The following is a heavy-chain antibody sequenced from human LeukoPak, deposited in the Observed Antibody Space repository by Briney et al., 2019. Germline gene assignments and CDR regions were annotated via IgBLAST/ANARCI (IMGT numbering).Heavy chain of an antibody. D-gene: IGHD3-3*01. V-gene: IGHV3-30-3*01. CDR2: ISYDGSNK. Sequence: GRSLRLSCAASGFTFSSYAMHWVRQAPGKGLEWVAVISYDGSNKYYADSVKGRFTISRDNSKNTLYLQMYSLRAEDTAVYYCARAKYDFWSGYYTGIGSYWGQGTLVTVSS. CDR3: ARAKYDFWSGYYTGIGSY. CDR1: GFTFSSYA. J-gene: IGHJ4*02.